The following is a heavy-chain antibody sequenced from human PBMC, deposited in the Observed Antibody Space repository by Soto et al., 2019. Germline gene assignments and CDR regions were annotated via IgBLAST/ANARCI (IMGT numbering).Heavy chain of an antibody. CDR2: IYYSGST. V-gene: IGHV4-39*01. J-gene: IGHJ5*02. CDR1: GGSISSSSYY. D-gene: IGHD3-22*01. Sequence: SETLSLTCTVSGGSISSSSYYWGWIRQPPGKGLEWIGSIYYSGSTYYNPSLKSRVTISVDTSKNQFSLKLSSVTAADTAVYYCARHRVVTPDWFDPWGQGTLVTV. CDR3: ARHRVVTPDWFDP.